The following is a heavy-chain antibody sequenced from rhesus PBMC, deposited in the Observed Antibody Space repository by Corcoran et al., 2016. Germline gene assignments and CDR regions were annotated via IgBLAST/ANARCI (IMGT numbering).Heavy chain of an antibody. Sequence: QVQLQESGPGLVKPSETLSLTCAVSGGSISGYYWNWIPHPPGNGREWIGLSVGMSGRASASPSVKSRITRSTDTSKHRFSLTLSAVTAAATAGYSGARMAFLGGAPIDYWGQGVLVTVSS. V-gene: IGHV4-165*02. CDR1: GGSISGYY. D-gene: IGHD3-34*01. CDR2: SVGMSGRA. CDR3: ARMAFLGGAPIDY. J-gene: IGHJ4*01.